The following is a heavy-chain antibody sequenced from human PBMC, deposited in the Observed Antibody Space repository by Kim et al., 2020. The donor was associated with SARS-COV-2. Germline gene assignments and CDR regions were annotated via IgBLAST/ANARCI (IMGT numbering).Heavy chain of an antibody. CDR3: ARVGVGAPPYYFDY. Sequence: ASVKVSCKASGYTFTGYYMHWVRQAPGQGLEWMGWINPNSGGTNYAQKFQGRVTMTRDTSISTAYMELSRLRSDDTAVYYCARVGVGAPPYYFDYWGQGTLVTVSS. CDR1: GYTFTGYY. J-gene: IGHJ4*02. CDR2: INPNSGGT. D-gene: IGHD1-26*01. V-gene: IGHV1-2*02.